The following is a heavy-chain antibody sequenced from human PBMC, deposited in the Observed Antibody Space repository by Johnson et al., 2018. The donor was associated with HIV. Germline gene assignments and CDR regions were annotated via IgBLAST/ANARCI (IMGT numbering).Heavy chain of an antibody. Sequence: QVQLVESGGALVQPGGSLRLSCVASGFSFSDHFMDWVRQAPGKGLEWVSYISSSGSTIYYADSVKGRFTISRDNAKNSLYLQMNSLRAEDTAVYYCAKDKGKWELLVAFEIWGQGTTVTVSS. J-gene: IGHJ3*02. V-gene: IGHV3-11*01. CDR2: ISSSGSTI. CDR3: AKDKGKWELLVAFEI. D-gene: IGHD1-26*01. CDR1: GFSFSDHF.